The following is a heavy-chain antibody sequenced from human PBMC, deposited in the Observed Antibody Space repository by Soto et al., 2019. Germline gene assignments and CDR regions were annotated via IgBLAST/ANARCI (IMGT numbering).Heavy chain of an antibody. V-gene: IGHV2-70*01. Sequence: AGPTLVNPTQTLTLTCTFSGSSLSTSGMCVSWIRQPPGKALEWLALIDWDDDKYYSTSLKTRLTISKDTSKNQVVLTMINMDPVETATYYCERRPMIVVVTTIYYYGMDVWGQGTTVTLSS. J-gene: IGHJ6*02. CDR2: IDWDDDK. D-gene: IGHD3-22*01. CDR1: GSSLSTSGMC. CDR3: ERRPMIVVVTTIYYYGMDV.